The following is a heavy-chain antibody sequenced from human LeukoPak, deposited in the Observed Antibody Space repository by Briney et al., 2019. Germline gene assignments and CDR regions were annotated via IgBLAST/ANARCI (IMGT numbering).Heavy chain of an antibody. J-gene: IGHJ3*02. CDR3: AKKWELLDAFDI. Sequence: SETLSLTCTVSGGSISSYYWSWIRQPPGKGLEWIGYIYYSGSTHYNPSLKSRVTISVDTSKKQFSLKLRSVTAADTAVYYCAKKWELLDAFDIWGQGTMVTVSS. CDR1: GGSISSYY. CDR2: IYYSGST. V-gene: IGHV4-59*01. D-gene: IGHD1-26*01.